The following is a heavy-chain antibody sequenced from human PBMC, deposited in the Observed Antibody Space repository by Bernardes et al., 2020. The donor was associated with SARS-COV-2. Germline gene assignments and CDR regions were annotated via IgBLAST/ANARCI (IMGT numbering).Heavy chain of an antibody. Sequence: GGSLRLSCAASGFTFSTYWMTWVRQGPGKGLEFVSSISGDGVTAYYADSVKGRFIHSRDNSRNTLSLQMSSLRAEDTSIYYCVKVLYETISINSASIFESWGQGTLVTVSP. CDR1: GFTFSTYW. V-gene: IGHV3-64D*06. J-gene: IGHJ4*02. CDR3: VKVLYETISINSASIFES. CDR2: ISGDGVTA. D-gene: IGHD6-6*01.